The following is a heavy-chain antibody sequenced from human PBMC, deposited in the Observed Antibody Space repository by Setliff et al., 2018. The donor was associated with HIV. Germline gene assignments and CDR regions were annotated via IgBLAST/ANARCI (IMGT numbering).Heavy chain of an antibody. CDR2: IIPIFGTA. Sequence: ASVKVSCKASGYTFTNYYMHWVRQAPGQGLEWMGWIIPIFGTANYAQKFQGRVTITADESTSTAYMALSSLTSEDTAVYYCASGKGVRGVIIRGGLDVWGKGTTVTVSS. CDR1: GYTFTNYY. J-gene: IGHJ6*04. D-gene: IGHD3-10*01. V-gene: IGHV1-69*13. CDR3: ASGKGVRGVIIRGGLDV.